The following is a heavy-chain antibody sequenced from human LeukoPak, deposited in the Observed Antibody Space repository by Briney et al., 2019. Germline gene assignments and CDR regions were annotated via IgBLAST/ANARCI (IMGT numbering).Heavy chain of an antibody. CDR1: GYTFTSYY. Sequence: ASVKVSCKASGYTFTSYYMHWVRQAPGQGLEWMGIINPSGGSTSYAQKFQGRVTMTRDTSTSTVYMELCSLRSEDTAVYYCARGPVLRFLEWSNDLKNYFDYWGQGTLVTVSS. CDR3: ARGPVLRFLEWSNDLKNYFDY. V-gene: IGHV1-46*01. J-gene: IGHJ4*02. D-gene: IGHD3-3*01. CDR2: INPSGGST.